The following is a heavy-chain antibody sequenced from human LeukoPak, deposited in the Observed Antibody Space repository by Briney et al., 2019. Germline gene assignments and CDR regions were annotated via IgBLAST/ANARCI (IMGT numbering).Heavy chain of an antibody. D-gene: IGHD3-10*01. CDR1: GFTFSSYG. V-gene: IGHV3-33*06. J-gene: IGHJ5*02. CDR2: IWYDGSNK. Sequence: GGSLRLSCAASGFTFSSYGMHWVRQAPGKGLEWVAVIWYDGSNKYYADSVKGRITISRDNSKNTLYLQMNSLRAEDTAVYYCAKDLLWFGELSGNWFDPWGQGTLVTVSS. CDR3: AKDLLWFGELSGNWFDP.